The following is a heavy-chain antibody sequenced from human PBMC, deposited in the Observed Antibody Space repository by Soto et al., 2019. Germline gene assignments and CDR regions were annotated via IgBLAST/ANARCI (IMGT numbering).Heavy chain of an antibody. J-gene: IGHJ4*02. CDR3: ARASATIAAAAIFDY. CDR1: GGAISSSKW. Sequence: QVQLQESGPGLVKPSGTLSLTCAVSGGAISSSKWWSWVRQPPGKGLEWIGEIYQSGSTNYNPSLESRVRMSVDKSRNQCSLKLTSVSAADTAVYYCARASATIAAAAIFDYWGQGALFTVSS. V-gene: IGHV4-4*02. D-gene: IGHD6-13*01. CDR2: IYQSGST.